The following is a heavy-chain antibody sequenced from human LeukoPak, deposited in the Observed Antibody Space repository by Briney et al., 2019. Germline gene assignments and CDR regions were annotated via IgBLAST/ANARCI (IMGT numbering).Heavy chain of an antibody. CDR1: GFTVSSNY. D-gene: IGHD1-26*01. Sequence: TGGSLRLSCAASGFTVSSNYMSWVRQAPGKGLEWVSVIYSGGSTYYADSVKGRFTISRDNSKNTLYLQMNSLRAEDTAVYYCARDQSGSYSLDYYGMDVWGQGTTVTVSS. CDR3: ARDQSGSYSLDYYGMDV. V-gene: IGHV3-53*01. CDR2: IYSGGST. J-gene: IGHJ6*02.